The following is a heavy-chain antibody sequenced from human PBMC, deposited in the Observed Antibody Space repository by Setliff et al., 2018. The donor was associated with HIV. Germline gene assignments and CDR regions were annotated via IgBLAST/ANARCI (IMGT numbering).Heavy chain of an antibody. D-gene: IGHD2-21*02. CDR2: IFPGDSKT. J-gene: IGHJ4*02. CDR3: ARGIAALTASFDY. V-gene: IGHV5-51*01. CDR1: GYSFTSYW. Sequence: PGESLKISCKGSGYSFTSYWIAWVRQKPGKGLEWMGIIFPGDSKTHYSPSFQGRVTLSADKSISTAYLQWSSLQTSDSGMYYCARGIAALTASFDYWGQGSLVTVS.